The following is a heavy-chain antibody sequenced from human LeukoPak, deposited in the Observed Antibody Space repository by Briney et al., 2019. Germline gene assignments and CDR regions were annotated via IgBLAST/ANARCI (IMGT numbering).Heavy chain of an antibody. CDR1: GFPFSNYA. CDR2: LISSGAVT. V-gene: IGHV3-23*01. Sequence: GGSLRLSCAASGFPFSNYAMSWVRQAPGKGLEWVSSLISSGAVTYYADSVKGRFTISRDNAKNSLYLQMNSLRAEDTAVYYCARGYSSSWYGGFDYWGQGTLVTVSS. J-gene: IGHJ4*02. CDR3: ARGYSSSWYGGFDY. D-gene: IGHD6-13*01.